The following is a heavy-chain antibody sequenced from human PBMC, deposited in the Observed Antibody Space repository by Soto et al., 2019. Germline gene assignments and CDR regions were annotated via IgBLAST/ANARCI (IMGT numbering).Heavy chain of an antibody. CDR2: ISGNGGDYT. D-gene: IGHD2-2*01. CDR1: GFTFSTYA. CDR3: VPLCRYCSTTTPS. J-gene: IGHJ4*02. Sequence: EVQLLESGGGLVQPGGSLRLSCAASGFTFSTYAMSWVRQAPRKGLGWVSAISGNGGDYTYYADSVKGRFTISRDNSKNTLYLQMNSLRAEDTAVYYCVPLCRYCSTTTPSWGQGTLFTVAS. V-gene: IGHV3-23*01.